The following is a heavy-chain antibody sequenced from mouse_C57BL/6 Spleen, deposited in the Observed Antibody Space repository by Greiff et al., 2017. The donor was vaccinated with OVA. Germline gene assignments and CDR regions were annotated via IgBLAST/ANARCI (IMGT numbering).Heavy chain of an antibody. CDR3: ARFGHYYAMDY. CDR2: IDPSDSET. J-gene: IGHJ4*01. V-gene: IGHV1-52*01. Sequence: QVQLQQPGAELVRPGSSVKLSCKASGYTFTSYWMHWVKQRPIQGLEWIGNIDPSDSETHYNQKFKDKATLTVDKSSSTAYMQLSSLTSEDSAVYYCARFGHYYAMDYWGQGTSVTVSS. CDR1: GYTFTSYW.